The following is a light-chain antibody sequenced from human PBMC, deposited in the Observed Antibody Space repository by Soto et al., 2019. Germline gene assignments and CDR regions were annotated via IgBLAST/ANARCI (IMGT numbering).Light chain of an antibody. CDR3: QQYGASPIP. CDR1: QSVSSST. V-gene: IGKV3-20*01. CDR2: DGS. Sequence: EVVLTQSPGTLSLSPGERASLSCRASQSVSSSTVAWYQQKPGQAPRLLIYDGSSRVTGIPDRFSGSGSGTDFTLTINRLESEDFAVYFCQQYGASPIPFGQGSRLAI. J-gene: IGKJ5*01.